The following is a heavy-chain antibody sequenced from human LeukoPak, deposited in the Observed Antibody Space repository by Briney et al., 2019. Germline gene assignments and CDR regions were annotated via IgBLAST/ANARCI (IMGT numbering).Heavy chain of an antibody. D-gene: IGHD4-17*01. CDR2: ISWDGGST. CDR3: AKGGSYGDYLDWYFDL. V-gene: IGHV3-43D*03. Sequence: PGGSLRLSCAASGFTFDDYAMHWVRQAPGKGLEWVSLISWDGGSTYYADSVKGRFTISRDNSKNSLYLQMNSLRAEDTALYYCAKGGSYGDYLDWYFDLWGRGTLVTVSS. CDR1: GFTFDDYA. J-gene: IGHJ2*01.